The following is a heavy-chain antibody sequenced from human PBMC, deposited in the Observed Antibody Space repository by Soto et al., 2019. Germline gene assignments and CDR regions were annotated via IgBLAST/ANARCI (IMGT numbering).Heavy chain of an antibody. CDR1: GFTFSSYG. Sequence: QVQLVESGGGVVQPGRSLRLSCAASGFTFSSYGMHWVRQAPGKGLEWVAVISYDGSNKYYADSVKGRFTISRDNSKNTLYLQMNSLRAEDTAAYYCAKERDQWIAARDYWGQGTLVTVSS. V-gene: IGHV3-30*18. CDR2: ISYDGSNK. D-gene: IGHD6-6*01. CDR3: AKERDQWIAARDY. J-gene: IGHJ4*02.